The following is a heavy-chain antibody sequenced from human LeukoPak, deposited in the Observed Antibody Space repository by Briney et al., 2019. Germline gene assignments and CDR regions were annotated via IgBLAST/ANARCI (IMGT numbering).Heavy chain of an antibody. V-gene: IGHV4-34*01. D-gene: IGHD5-18*01. J-gene: IGHJ5*02. Sequence: SETLSLTCAVYGGSFSGYYWSWIRQPPGKGLEWIGEINHSGSTNYNPSLKSRVTMSVDTSKNQFSLKLSSVTAADTAVYYCARVVDTAVDPWGQGTLVTVSS. CDR3: ARVVDTAVDP. CDR2: INHSGST. CDR1: GGSFSGYY.